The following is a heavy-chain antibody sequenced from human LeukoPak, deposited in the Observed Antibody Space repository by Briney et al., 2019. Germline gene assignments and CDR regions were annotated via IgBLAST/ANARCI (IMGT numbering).Heavy chain of an antibody. D-gene: IGHD5-12*01. J-gene: IGHJ4*02. CDR1: GFTFTDYA. Sequence: GGSLRLSCAASGFTFTDYAMSWVRQAPGKGLEWVSALSASGGSTYYADSVKGRFTISRDNSKNTLYLQMNSLRDEDTAVYYCARVRGYDFDYWGQGTLVTVSS. CDR3: ARVRGYDFDY. CDR2: LSASGGST. V-gene: IGHV3-23*01.